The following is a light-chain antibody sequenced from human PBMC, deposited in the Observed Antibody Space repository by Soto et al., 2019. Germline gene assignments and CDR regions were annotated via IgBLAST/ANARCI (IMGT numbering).Light chain of an antibody. J-gene: IGKJ1*01. CDR2: RAS. CDR3: QQYHSFWT. CDR1: QSVSIR. V-gene: IGKV1-5*03. Sequence: DIPMTQSPFTMSASLRDRVMISCHPSQSVSIRLAWYQQKPGKAPKLLIYRASNLQSGVPSRFPGSGSGTEFTLTISGLQPDDFATYYCQQYHSFWTFGQGTTVDI.